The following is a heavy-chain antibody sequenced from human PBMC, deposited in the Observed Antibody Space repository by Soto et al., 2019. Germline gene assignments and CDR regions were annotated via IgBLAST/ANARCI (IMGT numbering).Heavy chain of an antibody. CDR2: ISFYNGHT. V-gene: IGHV1-18*01. J-gene: IGHJ4*02. CDR1: GDTVTKYG. CDR3: ASATSIAVAGKET. D-gene: IGHD6-19*01. Sequence: QVQLMQSGGEVKKPGASVKVSCKASGDTVTKYGISWVRQAPGQGLEWLGWISFYNGHTNYALKVQDRITFTTDTSTSTASMELRSLTSDDTAVYYCASATSIAVAGKETWGQGTLVTVSS.